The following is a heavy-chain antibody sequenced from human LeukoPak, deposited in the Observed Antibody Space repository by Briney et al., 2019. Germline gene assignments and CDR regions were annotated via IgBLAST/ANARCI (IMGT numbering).Heavy chain of an antibody. Sequence: PGGSLRLSCAASGFTFSSYSMNWVRQAPGKGLEWVSYISSSSSTIYYADSVKGRFTISRDNAKNSLYLQMNSLRDEDTAAYYCARDLITMIVVDPPGGFDYWGQGTLVTVSS. CDR3: ARDLITMIVVDPPGGFDY. CDR1: GFTFSSYS. V-gene: IGHV3-48*02. J-gene: IGHJ4*02. CDR2: ISSSSSTI. D-gene: IGHD3-22*01.